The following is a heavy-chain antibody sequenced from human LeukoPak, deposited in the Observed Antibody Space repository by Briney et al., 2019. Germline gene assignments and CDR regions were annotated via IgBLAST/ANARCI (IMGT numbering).Heavy chain of an antibody. CDR1: GYTFTGYY. Sequence: ASVKVSCKASGYTFTGYYMHWVRQALGQGLEWMGWINPNSGGTNYAQKFQGRVTMTRDTSISTAYMELSRLRSDDTAVYYCARAFIGGVIVDYWGQGTLVTVSS. CDR2: INPNSGGT. V-gene: IGHV1-2*02. CDR3: ARAFIGGVIVDY. D-gene: IGHD3-16*02. J-gene: IGHJ4*02.